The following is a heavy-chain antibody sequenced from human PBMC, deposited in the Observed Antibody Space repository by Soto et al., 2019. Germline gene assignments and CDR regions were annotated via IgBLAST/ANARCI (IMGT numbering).Heavy chain of an antibody. CDR2: ISGSGGST. Sequence: GGSLRLSCAASGFTFSYYAMSWVRQAPGKGLEWVSVISGSGGSTYYADSVKGRFTISRDNSKNTLYLQMNSLRAEDTAVYYCARNFWFGELLKYYFDFWGQGTLVTVSS. D-gene: IGHD3-10*01. CDR3: ARNFWFGELLKYYFDF. J-gene: IGHJ4*02. CDR1: GFTFSYYA. V-gene: IGHV3-23*01.